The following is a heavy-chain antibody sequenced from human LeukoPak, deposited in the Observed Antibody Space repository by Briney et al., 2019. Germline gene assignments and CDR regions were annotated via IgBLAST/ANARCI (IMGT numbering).Heavy chain of an antibody. CDR2: INPSGGST. V-gene: IGHV1-46*01. D-gene: IGHD1-1*01. CDR3: ARELQLNWFDP. CDR1: GYTFTSYY. Sequence: GASVKVSCKASGYTFTSYYMHWVRQAPGQGLEWMGIINPSGGSTSYAQKFQGTVTMTRDTSTSTVYMELSSLRSEDTAVYYCARELQLNWFDPWGQGTLVTVSS. J-gene: IGHJ5*02.